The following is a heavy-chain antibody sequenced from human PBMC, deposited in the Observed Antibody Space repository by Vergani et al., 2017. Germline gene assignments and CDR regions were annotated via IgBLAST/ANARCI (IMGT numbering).Heavy chain of an antibody. CDR1: GFTFSSYS. V-gene: IGHV3-21*01. D-gene: IGHD3-22*01. Sequence: EVQLVESGGGLVKPGGSLRLSCAASGFTFSSYSMNWVRQAPGKGLEWVSSISSSSSYIYYADSVKGRFTISRDNAKNSLYLQMNSLRAEDTAVYYCARGIYYDSSGYSVYFDYWGQGTLVTVSS. CDR3: ARGIYYDSSGYSVYFDY. J-gene: IGHJ4*02. CDR2: ISSSSSYI.